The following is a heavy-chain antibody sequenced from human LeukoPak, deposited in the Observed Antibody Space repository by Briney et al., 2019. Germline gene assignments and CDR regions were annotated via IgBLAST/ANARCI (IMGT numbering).Heavy chain of an antibody. V-gene: IGHV3-48*04. CDR1: GFTFSSYS. Sequence: PGGSLRLSCAASGFTFSSYSMNWVRQAPGKGLEWVSYISSSSSTIYYADSVKGRFTISRDNAKNSLYLQMNSLRAEDTAVYYCGKAAAGIDYWGQGTLVTVSS. D-gene: IGHD6-13*01. CDR2: ISSSSSTI. J-gene: IGHJ4*02. CDR3: GKAAAGIDY.